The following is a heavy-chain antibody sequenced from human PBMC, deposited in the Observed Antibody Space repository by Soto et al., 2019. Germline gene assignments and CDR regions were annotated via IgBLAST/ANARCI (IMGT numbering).Heavy chain of an antibody. CDR2: IWYDGSNK. V-gene: IGHV3-33*01. Sequence: GGSLRLSCAASGFTFSSYGMHWVRQAPGKGLEWVAVIWYDGSNKYYADSVKGRFTISRDNSKNTLYLQMNSLRAEDTAVYYCARVDGSGSSWYADYYYGMDVWGQGTTVTVSS. D-gene: IGHD6-13*01. CDR3: ARVDGSGSSWYADYYYGMDV. CDR1: GFTFSSYG. J-gene: IGHJ6*02.